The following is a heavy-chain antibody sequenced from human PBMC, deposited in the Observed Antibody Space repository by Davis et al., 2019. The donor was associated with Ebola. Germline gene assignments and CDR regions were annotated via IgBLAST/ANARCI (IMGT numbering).Heavy chain of an antibody. J-gene: IGHJ4*02. CDR1: GFTFSSYG. V-gene: IGHV3-30*18. Sequence: GESLKISCAASGFTFSSYGMHWVRQAPGKGLEWVAVISYDGSNKYYADSVKGRFTISRDNSKNTLYLQMNSLRAEDTALYYCAKVLIVLMVYAPLDYWGQGTLVTVSS. CDR2: ISYDGSNK. D-gene: IGHD2-8*01. CDR3: AKVLIVLMVYAPLDY.